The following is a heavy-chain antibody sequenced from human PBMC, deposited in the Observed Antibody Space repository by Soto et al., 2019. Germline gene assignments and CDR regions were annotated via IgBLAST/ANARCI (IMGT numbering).Heavy chain of an antibody. Sequence: SVKVSCKASGGTFSSYTISWVRQAPGQGLEWMGRIIPILGIANYAQKLQGRVTITADKSTSTAYMELSSLRSEDTAVYYCARGESGVAAAGASAEYFQHWGQGTPVTVSS. CDR3: ARGESGVAAAGASAEYFQH. J-gene: IGHJ1*01. V-gene: IGHV1-69*02. D-gene: IGHD6-13*01. CDR1: GGTFSSYT. CDR2: IIPILGIA.